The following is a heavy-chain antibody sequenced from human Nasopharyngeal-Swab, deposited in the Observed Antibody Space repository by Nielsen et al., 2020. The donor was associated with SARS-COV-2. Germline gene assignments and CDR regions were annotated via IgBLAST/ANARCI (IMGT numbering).Heavy chain of an antibody. V-gene: IGHV4-4*02. CDR3: VRGKTGILEWLLPDEMSYGMDV. Sequence: VRQAPGKGLEWIGEIYHSGSTNYNPSLKSRVTISVDKSKNQFSLKLSSVTAADTAVYYCVRGKTGILEWLLPDEMSYGMDVWGQGTTVTVSS. J-gene: IGHJ6*02. CDR2: IYHSGST. D-gene: IGHD3-3*01.